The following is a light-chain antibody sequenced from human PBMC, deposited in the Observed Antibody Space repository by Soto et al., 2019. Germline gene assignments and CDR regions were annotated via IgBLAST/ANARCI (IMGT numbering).Light chain of an antibody. V-gene: IGLV1-36*01. CDR3: AAWDDSLNGPV. CDR1: SSNIGNNA. Sequence: QSVLTQPPSVSEAPRQRVTISCSGSSSNIGNNAVNWYQQLPGKAPKLLIYYDDLLPSGVSDRFSGSKSGNSPSLAISGLQSEDEADYYCAAWDDSLNGPVFGGGTKLTVL. J-gene: IGLJ2*01. CDR2: YDD.